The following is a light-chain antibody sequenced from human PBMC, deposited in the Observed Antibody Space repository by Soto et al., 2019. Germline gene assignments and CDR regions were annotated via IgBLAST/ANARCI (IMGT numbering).Light chain of an antibody. CDR1: QSINTW. CDR2: DAS. CDR3: QEYNSYPLFT. V-gene: IGKV1-5*01. J-gene: IGKJ3*01. Sequence: DIQLTQSPSSLSASVEDSVTITCWVSQSINTWLAWYQQQPGKAPRLLIYDASNLESGVPSRFSGSGSGTEFTLTISSLQPDDFATYHCQEYNSYPLFTFGPGTKVDIK.